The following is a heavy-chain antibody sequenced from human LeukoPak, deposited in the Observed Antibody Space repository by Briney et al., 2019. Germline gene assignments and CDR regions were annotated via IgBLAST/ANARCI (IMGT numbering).Heavy chain of an antibody. J-gene: IGHJ3*02. Sequence: PSETLSLTCTVPGGSISSSSYYWGWISQPPGKGLEWLGRIYYSGSTYYHPSLKSRVTISVDTSKTQFSLKLSSVTAADTAVYYCARVDRVGAASPMAFDIWGQGTMVTVSS. CDR3: ARVDRVGAASPMAFDI. D-gene: IGHD1-26*01. CDR1: GGSISSSSYY. V-gene: IGHV4-39*07. CDR2: IYYSGST.